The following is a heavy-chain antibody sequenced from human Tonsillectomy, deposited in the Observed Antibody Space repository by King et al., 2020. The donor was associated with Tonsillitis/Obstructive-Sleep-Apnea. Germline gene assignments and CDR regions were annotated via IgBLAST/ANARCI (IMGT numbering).Heavy chain of an antibody. Sequence: VTLKESGPALVKPIQTLTLTCTFSGFSLSTSGMCVSWIRQPPGKALEWLARIDWDDDKYYSTSLKTRLTISKDTSKNPVFLTMTNMDPVDTATYYCARSFPYYYGSGPYDAFDIWGQGTMVTVSS. CDR1: GFSLSTSGMC. CDR3: ARSFPYYYGSGPYDAFDI. D-gene: IGHD3-10*01. J-gene: IGHJ3*02. V-gene: IGHV2-70*11. CDR2: IDWDDDK.